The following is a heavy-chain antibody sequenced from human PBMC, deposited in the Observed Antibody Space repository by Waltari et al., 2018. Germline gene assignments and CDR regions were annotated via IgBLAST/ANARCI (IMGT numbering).Heavy chain of an antibody. D-gene: IGHD2-15*01. CDR2: IYHSGST. V-gene: IGHV4-38-2*01. CDR1: GYSISSGYY. CDR3: ARHLGYCSGGSCYSGVTYYFDY. J-gene: IGHJ4*02. Sequence: QVQLQESGPGLVKPSETLSLTCAVSGYSISSGYYWGWIRQPPEKGLGWIGSIYHSGSTYYNPSLKSRVTISVDTSKNQFSLKLSSVTAADTAVYYCARHLGYCSGGSCYSGVTYYFDYWGQGTLVTVSS.